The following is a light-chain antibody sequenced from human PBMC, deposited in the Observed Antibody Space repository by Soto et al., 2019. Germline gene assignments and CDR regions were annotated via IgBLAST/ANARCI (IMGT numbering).Light chain of an antibody. CDR2: EDN. Sequence: QSVLTQPPPVSAAPGQKVTISCSGGSSNIGNNYVSWYQQLPGTAPKLLIYEDNKRPSGIPDRFSGSKSGTSATLGITGLQTGDEADYYCGAWDSSLSAYVFGTGTKVTVL. J-gene: IGLJ1*01. CDR1: SSNIGNNY. CDR3: GAWDSSLSAYV. V-gene: IGLV1-51*02.